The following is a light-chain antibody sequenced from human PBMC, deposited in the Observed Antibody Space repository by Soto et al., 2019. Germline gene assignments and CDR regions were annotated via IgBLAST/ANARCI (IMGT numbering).Light chain of an antibody. V-gene: IGKV1-39*01. CDR2: TES. CDR1: QDITNY. Sequence: DIQMTQSQSSLSTSLGDRVTITCQSSQDITNYLNWYQQKSGTDPKILIYTESNLQRGVPSRFSRIGSGTDFNLTISSLHTEDCATYEGQQRYSVTITVGQVTRLEIK. CDR3: QQRYSVTIT. J-gene: IGKJ5*01.